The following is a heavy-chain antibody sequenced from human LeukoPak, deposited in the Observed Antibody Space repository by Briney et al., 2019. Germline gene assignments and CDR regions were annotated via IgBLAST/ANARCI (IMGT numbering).Heavy chain of an antibody. CDR3: ARDGEGTWAFDI. CDR2: LSSDGSNK. J-gene: IGHJ3*02. V-gene: IGHV3-30*03. D-gene: IGHD1-1*01. Sequence: GGSLRLSCAASGFTFSNYGMHWVRQAPGKGLEWVAVLSSDGSNKYCADSVKGRFTISRDNSKNTLYLQMNSLRIEDTAVYYCARDGEGTWAFDIWGQGTMVTVSS. CDR1: GFTFSNYG.